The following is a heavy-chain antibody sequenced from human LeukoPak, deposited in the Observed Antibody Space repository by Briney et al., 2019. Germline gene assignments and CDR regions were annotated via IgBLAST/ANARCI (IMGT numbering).Heavy chain of an antibody. CDR1: GFTFSIYA. CDR2: ITSRGEST. CDR3: ARDRPNYYGSDGHYYRRDGDY. V-gene: IGHV3-23*01. J-gene: IGHJ4*02. D-gene: IGHD3-22*01. Sequence: PGGSLRLSCAASGFTFSIYAMSWVRQAPGKGPQWVSSITSRGESTWYVDSVKGRFTITRDSSENTLYLQMHSLRAEDTAVYYCARDRPNYYGSDGHYYRRDGDYWGRGTLVSVSS.